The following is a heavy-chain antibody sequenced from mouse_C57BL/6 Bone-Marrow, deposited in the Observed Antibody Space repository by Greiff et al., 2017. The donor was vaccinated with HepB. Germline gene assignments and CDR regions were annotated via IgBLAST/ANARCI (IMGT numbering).Heavy chain of an antibody. D-gene: IGHD1-1*01. CDR1: GFTFSDYG. V-gene: IGHV5-17*01. CDR2: ISSGSSTI. J-gene: IGHJ4*01. CDR3: ARPLIYYDGSSPIVTTVNRDAMDY. Sequence: EVKLMESGGGLVKPGGSLKLSCAASGFTFSDYGMHWVRQAPEKGLEWVAYISSGSSTIYYADTVKGRFTISRDNAKNTLFLQMTSLRSEDTAMYYCARPLIYYDGSSPIVTTVNRDAMDYWGQGTSVTVSS.